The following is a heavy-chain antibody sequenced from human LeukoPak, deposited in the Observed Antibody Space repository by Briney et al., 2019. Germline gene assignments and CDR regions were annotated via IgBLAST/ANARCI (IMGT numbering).Heavy chain of an antibody. Sequence: SETLSLTCTVSGGSISSYYGSWIRQPPGKGLEWIGYIYYSGSTNYNPSLKSRVTISVDTSKNQFSLKLSSVTAADTAVYYCAKHSNSYFDYWGQGTPGHRLL. CDR1: GGSISSYY. CDR2: IYYSGST. V-gene: IGHV4-59*08. J-gene: IGHJ4*02. D-gene: IGHD5-24*01. CDR3: AKHSNSYFDY.